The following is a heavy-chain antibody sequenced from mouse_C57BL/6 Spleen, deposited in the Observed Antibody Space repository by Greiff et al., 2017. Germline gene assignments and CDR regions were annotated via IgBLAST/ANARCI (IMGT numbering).Heavy chain of an antibody. CDR1: GFSFTGYG. V-gene: IGHV2-6*01. Sequence: QVQLKESGPGLVAPSQSLSITCTVSGFSFTGYGVDWVRQSPGKGLEWLGVIWGVGSTNYNSALKSRLSISKDNSKSQVFLKMNSLQTYATDMYYWASGGAGAQAFAYWGQGTPVTVSA. CDR2: IWGVGST. D-gene: IGHD3-2*02. J-gene: IGHJ3*01. CDR3: ASGGAGAQAFAY.